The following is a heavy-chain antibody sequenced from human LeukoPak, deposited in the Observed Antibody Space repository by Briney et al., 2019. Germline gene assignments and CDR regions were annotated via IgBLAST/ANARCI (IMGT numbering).Heavy chain of an antibody. J-gene: IGHJ3*02. V-gene: IGHV4-39*07. Sequence: SVTLSLTCTVSGGSISSSSYYWGWIRQPPGKGLEWIGSIYYSGSTYYNPSLKSRVTISVDTSKNQFSLKLSSVTAADTAVYYCARRQLGTDAFDIWGQGTMVTVSS. CDR3: ARRQLGTDAFDI. CDR1: GGSISSSSYY. CDR2: IYYSGST. D-gene: IGHD7-27*01.